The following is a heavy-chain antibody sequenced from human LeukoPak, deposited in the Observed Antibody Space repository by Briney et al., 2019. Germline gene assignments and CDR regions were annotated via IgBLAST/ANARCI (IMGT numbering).Heavy chain of an antibody. D-gene: IGHD5-24*01. CDR2: IKQDGSEK. J-gene: IGHJ4*02. CDR1: RFTFSSYW. Sequence: PSGGSLRLSCVASRFTFSSYWMSWVRQAPGKGLEWVANIKQDGSEKHYVDSVKGRFTISRDNAKNSLYLQMNSLRAEDTAVYYCARGMPGDGYNGKFDYWGQGTLVTVSS. CDR3: ARGMPGDGYNGKFDY. V-gene: IGHV3-7*01.